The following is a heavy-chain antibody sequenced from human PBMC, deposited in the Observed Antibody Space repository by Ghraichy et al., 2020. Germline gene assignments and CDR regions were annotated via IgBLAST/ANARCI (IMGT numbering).Heavy chain of an antibody. V-gene: IGHV3-30*03. CDR2: ISKDGDNK. Sequence: GESLNISCAASGITFRSYGMHRVRQAPGKGLEWVAVISKDGDNKQYADSVKGRFTISRDDSKDTLYLQMNSLRVADSAVYYCARGREWQWLAIDYWGQGTLVTVSS. D-gene: IGHD6-19*01. J-gene: IGHJ4*02. CDR1: GITFRSYG. CDR3: ARGREWQWLAIDY.